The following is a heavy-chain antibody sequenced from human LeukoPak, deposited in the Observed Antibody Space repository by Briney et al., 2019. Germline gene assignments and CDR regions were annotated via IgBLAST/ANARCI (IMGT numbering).Heavy chain of an antibody. CDR3: AKSVHYGIDY. CDR2: IRYDGSKT. J-gene: IGHJ4*02. CDR1: GFTFSSYD. V-gene: IGHV3-30*02. D-gene: IGHD4-17*01. Sequence: GGSLRLSCAASGFTFSSYDMHWVRQAPGKGLEWVAFIRYDGSKTYYADSVKGRFTISRDNSKNTLYLQMNSLRTEDTAVYYCAKSVHYGIDYWGQGTLVTVSS.